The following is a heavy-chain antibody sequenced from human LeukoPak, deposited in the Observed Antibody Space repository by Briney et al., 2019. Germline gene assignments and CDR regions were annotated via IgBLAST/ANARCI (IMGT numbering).Heavy chain of an antibody. V-gene: IGHV1-18*01. CDR1: GSTFTIYG. CDR3: ARDHIAVAGNAAFDI. D-gene: IGHD6-19*01. J-gene: IGHJ3*02. Sequence: APVTPGFTASGSTFTIYGISWVRQAPGQGREWMGWISAYNGNTNYAQMIQGRVTMTTDTSTSTASMELRSLRSDDTAVYYCARDHIAVAGNAAFDIWGQGTLVTVSS. CDR2: ISAYNGNT.